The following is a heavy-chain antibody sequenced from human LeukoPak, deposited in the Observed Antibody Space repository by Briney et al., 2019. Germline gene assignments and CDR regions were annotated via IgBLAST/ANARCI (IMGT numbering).Heavy chain of an antibody. V-gene: IGHV3-43*01. Sequence: SGGSLRLSCAASDFSFDDYSMHWVRQAPGKGLEWVSLISWDSATTYYADSVKGRFTISRDNAKNSLYLQMNSLRAEDTAVYYCARGRSPTLGYFDLWGRGTLVTVSS. D-gene: IGHD1-26*01. J-gene: IGHJ2*01. CDR3: ARGRSPTLGYFDL. CDR1: DFSFDDYS. CDR2: ISWDSATT.